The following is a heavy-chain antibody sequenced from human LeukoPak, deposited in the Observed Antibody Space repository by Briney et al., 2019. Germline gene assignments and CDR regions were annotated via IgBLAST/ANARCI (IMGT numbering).Heavy chain of an antibody. D-gene: IGHD1/OR15-1a*01. Sequence: GGSLRLSCAASGFTFSSYAMHWVCQAPGKGLEYVSAISSNGGSTSYANSVKGRFTISREDAKNSLSLQMDSVRPEDTAVYYCAFNNNFKYWGQGTLVIVSS. CDR3: AFNNNFKY. V-gene: IGHV3-64*01. CDR1: GFTFSSYA. J-gene: IGHJ4*02. CDR2: ISSNGGST.